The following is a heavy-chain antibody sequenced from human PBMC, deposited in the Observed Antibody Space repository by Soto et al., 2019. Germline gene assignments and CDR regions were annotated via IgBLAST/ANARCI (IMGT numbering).Heavy chain of an antibody. V-gene: IGHV1-2*02. Sequence: ASVKVSCKASGGTFSSYAISWVRQAPGQGLEWMGWIDPTNGGTSYPQKFQGRVTMTRDRSITTAYMELYILNSADTAVYYCTKGATSPFDSWGQGTRVTVSS. CDR2: IDPTNGGT. CDR1: GGTFSSYA. CDR3: TKGATSPFDS. D-gene: IGHD3-16*01. J-gene: IGHJ4*02.